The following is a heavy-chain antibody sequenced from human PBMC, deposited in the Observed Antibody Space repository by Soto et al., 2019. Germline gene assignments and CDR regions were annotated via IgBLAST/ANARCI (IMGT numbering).Heavy chain of an antibody. CDR3: ARALLSHSYDSGGYDSYFHAMDV. CDR1: GGTFSSLD. Sequence: SSVKVSCKASGGTFSSLDINWVRQAPGQGLEWMGGIIPISETTNYAQIFQGRVSIVADKSTSTAYMELSRLRSEDTAVYYCARALLSHSYDSGGYDSYFHAMDVWGQGTPVTVSS. D-gene: IGHD3-22*01. V-gene: IGHV1-69*06. CDR2: IIPISETT. J-gene: IGHJ6*02.